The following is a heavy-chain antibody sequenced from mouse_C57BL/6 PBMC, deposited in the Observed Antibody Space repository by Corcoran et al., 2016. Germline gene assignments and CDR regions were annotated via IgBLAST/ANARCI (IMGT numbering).Heavy chain of an antibody. J-gene: IGHJ3*01. CDR1: GYAFSRYW. Sequence: QVQLQQSGAELVKPGASVKISCKASGYAFSRYWMNWVKQRPGKGLEWIGQIYPGDGDTNYNGKFKGKATLTADKSSSTAYMQLSSLTSEDSAVYFCAINGNSVAYWGQGTLVTVSA. CDR3: AINGNSVAY. D-gene: IGHD2-1*01. V-gene: IGHV1-80*01. CDR2: IYPGDGDT.